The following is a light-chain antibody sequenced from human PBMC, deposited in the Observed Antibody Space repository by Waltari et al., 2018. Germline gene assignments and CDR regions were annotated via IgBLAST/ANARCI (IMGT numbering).Light chain of an antibody. CDR1: QTISSIS. J-gene: IGKJ4*01. V-gene: IGKV3-20*01. CDR3: QQYDGSTVT. Sequence: EIVLTQSPGTLSLSPGEGAALSCRASQTISSISLTWYQQKPGQAPSLLSYGTSSRATGIPDRCSGSGSGTDFTLTIRRLDPEDFAVYYCQQYDGSTVTFGGGTKVEVK. CDR2: GTS.